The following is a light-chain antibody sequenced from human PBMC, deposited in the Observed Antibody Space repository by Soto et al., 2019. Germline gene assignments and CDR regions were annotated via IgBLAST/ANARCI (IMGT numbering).Light chain of an antibody. CDR2: KAS. J-gene: IGKJ1*01. CDR1: QSVSSW. V-gene: IGKV1-5*03. Sequence: DIQMTQSPSTLSASVGDRVTITCRASQSVSSWLAWYQQKPGKAPKLLIYKASSLESGVPSRFSGSGSGTEFTLTISSLQPDDIATYYCQQHNTYSRTFGQGTKVEI. CDR3: QQHNTYSRT.